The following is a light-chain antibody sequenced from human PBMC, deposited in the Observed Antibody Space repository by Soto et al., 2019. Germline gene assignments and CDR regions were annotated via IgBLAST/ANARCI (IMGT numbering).Light chain of an antibody. V-gene: IGKV4-1*01. J-gene: IGKJ1*01. CDR2: WAS. CDR3: QQYYSTPWT. Sequence: DIVMTQSPDSLAVSLGERATINCKSSQSVLYSSNNKNYLAWYQQKPGQPPKLLIYWASTRESGLPDRLSGSGSGTDFTLTISSLQAEDVAVYYCQQYYSTPWTFGQGTKVEIK. CDR1: QSVLYSSNNKNY.